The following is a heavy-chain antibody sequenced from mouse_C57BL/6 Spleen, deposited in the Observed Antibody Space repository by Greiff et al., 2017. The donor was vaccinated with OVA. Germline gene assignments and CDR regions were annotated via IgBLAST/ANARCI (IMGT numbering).Heavy chain of an antibody. CDR3: TREGYYETPFAY. V-gene: IGHV1-15*01. CDR2: IDPETGGT. D-gene: IGHD2-4*01. CDR1: GYTFTDYE. J-gene: IGHJ3*01. Sequence: SGAELVRPGASVTLSCKASGYTFTDYEMHWVKQTPVHGLEWIGAIDPETGGTAYNQKFKGKAILTADKSSSTAYMELRSLTSEDSAVYYCTREGYYETPFAYWGQGTLVTVSA.